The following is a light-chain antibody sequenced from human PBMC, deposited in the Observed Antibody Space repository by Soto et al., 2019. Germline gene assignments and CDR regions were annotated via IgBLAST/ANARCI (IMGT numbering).Light chain of an antibody. J-gene: IGKJ3*01. CDR1: QGISNY. CDR2: GAS. Sequence: DIQMTQSPSSLSASAGDRVTITCRASQGISNYLAWYQQKPGKVPKLLIYGASTLQSGDPSGFSGSGSGTDFTLTISSLQPEDVSTYYFQRNTCAPFFFGPGTKGDTK. V-gene: IGKV1-27*01. CDR3: QRNTCAPFF.